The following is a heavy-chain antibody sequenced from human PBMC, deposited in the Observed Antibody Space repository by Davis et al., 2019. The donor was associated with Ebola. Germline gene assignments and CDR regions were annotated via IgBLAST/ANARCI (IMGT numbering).Heavy chain of an antibody. CDR2: VSDSGNT. Sequence: PSETLSLTCTVSGGSSSNYYWNWIRQSPGKGLEWIGYVSDSGNTNYNPSLRSRVTISRDPSKTQFSLSLRSVTAADTAVYYCARGSTYHQDPENYWVCCNFDNWGQGTLVTVSS. V-gene: IGHV4-59*08. J-gene: IGHJ4*02. CDR3: ARGSTYHQDPENYWVCCNFDN. D-gene: IGHD1-14*01. CDR1: GGSSSNYY.